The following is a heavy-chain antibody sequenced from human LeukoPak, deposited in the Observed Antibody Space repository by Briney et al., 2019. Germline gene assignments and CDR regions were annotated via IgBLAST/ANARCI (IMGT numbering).Heavy chain of an antibody. CDR1: GFTFSSYE. CDR3: ARDLRRLQFTPEGADY. CDR2: ISSGGSTI. J-gene: IGHJ4*02. V-gene: IGHV3-48*03. Sequence: GGSLRLSCSASGFTFSSYEMNWVRQAPGKGLEWVSYISSGGSTIYYADSVKGRFTISRDNAKNSLYLQVNSLRAEDTAVYFCARDLRRLQFTPEGADYWGQGTLVTVSS. D-gene: IGHD4-11*01.